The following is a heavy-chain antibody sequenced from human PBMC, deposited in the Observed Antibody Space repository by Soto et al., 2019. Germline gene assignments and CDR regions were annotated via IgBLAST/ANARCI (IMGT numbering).Heavy chain of an antibody. J-gene: IGHJ5*02. CDR3: ARDFLELRNWFDP. V-gene: IGHV3-23*01. D-gene: IGHD1-7*01. Sequence: GESLKISCATSGFAFSSYALTWVRQTPGMGLEWVSSISGSGGSTYYSDSAKGRFTISRDSSKNSLYLQMNSLRAEDTAVYYCARDFLELRNWFDPWGQGTLVTVSS. CDR2: ISGSGGST. CDR1: GFAFSSYA.